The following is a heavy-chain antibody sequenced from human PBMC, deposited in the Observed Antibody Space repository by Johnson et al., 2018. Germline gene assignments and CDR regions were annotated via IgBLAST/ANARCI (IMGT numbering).Heavy chain of an antibody. J-gene: IGHJ6*04. V-gene: IGHV3-74*01. CDR1: GFTFSSYW. Sequence: VQLQESGGGLVQPGGSLRLSCAASGFTFSSYWMHWVRQAPGKGLLWVSRIHTDGSTIYADCVKGRFTISRDNAKNTLYLQMSRLRGEDTAVYYCAREGGAYPVDVWGKGTTVTVSS. CDR3: AREGGAYPVDV. CDR2: IHTDGST. D-gene: IGHD1-26*01.